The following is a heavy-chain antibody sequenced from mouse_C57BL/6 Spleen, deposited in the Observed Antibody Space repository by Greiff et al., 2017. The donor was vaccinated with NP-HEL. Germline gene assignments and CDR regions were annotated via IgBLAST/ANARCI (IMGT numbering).Heavy chain of an antibody. D-gene: IGHD1-1*01. V-gene: IGHV1-22*01. CDR1: GYTFTDYN. Sequence: VQLQQSGPELVKPGASVKMSCKASGYTFTDYNMHWVKQSHGKSLEWIGYINPNNGGTSYNQKFKGKATLTVNKSSSTAYMELRSLTSEDSAVYYCAGSPLLLLGYWGQGTTLTVSS. CDR2: INPNNGGT. J-gene: IGHJ2*01. CDR3: AGSPLLLLGY.